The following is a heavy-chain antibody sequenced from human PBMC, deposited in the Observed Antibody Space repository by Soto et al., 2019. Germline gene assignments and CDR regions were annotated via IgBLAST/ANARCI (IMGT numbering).Heavy chain of an antibody. CDR1: GFIFSDFW. CDR3: VRGGHYRYDALHI. Sequence: PGGSLRLSCAASGFIFSDFWMHWVRQVPGKGLVWVSRINGDGSSTDYADSVKGRFTISRDNAKNTLYVQVNSLRAEDTAVYYCVRGGHYRYDALHIWGQGTMVTVSS. D-gene: IGHD3-3*01. CDR2: INGDGSST. V-gene: IGHV3-74*01. J-gene: IGHJ3*02.